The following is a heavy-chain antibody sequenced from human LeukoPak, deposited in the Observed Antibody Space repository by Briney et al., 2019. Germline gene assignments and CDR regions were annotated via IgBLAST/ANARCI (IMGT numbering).Heavy chain of an antibody. Sequence: ASVKVSCKASGYTFTSYGINWVRQAPGQGLEWMGWISAYTGNTNYAQKFQGRVTMTSDTSTSSAYMELRSLRSDDTAVYYCARAKLLLLPRDYWGQGTLVTVSS. V-gene: IGHV1-18*01. J-gene: IGHJ4*02. CDR2: ISAYTGNT. CDR3: ARAKLLLLPRDY. D-gene: IGHD3-10*01. CDR1: GYTFTSYG.